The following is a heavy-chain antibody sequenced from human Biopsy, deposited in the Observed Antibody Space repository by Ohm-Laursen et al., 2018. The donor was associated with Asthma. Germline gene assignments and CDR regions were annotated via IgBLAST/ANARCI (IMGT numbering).Heavy chain of an antibody. D-gene: IGHD4-17*01. CDR3: ARTTYGHDGSDP. CDR1: GGSINIGDYY. Sequence: SQTLSLTCTVSGGSINIGDYYWSWIRQHPVKGLEWIGHIYYSGSTYYDPSLKSRVSISQDTSKNQFSLSLTSVTAADTAVYYCARTTYGHDGSDPWGQGTLVTVSS. CDR2: IYYSGST. V-gene: IGHV4-31*03. J-gene: IGHJ5*02.